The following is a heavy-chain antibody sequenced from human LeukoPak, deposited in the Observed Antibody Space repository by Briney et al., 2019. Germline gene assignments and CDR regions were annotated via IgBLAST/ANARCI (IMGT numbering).Heavy chain of an antibody. CDR3: ARGPPTVTDRYCNDGSCPRNYYYYYMDV. D-gene: IGHD2-15*01. V-gene: IGHV3-23*01. J-gene: IGHJ6*03. CDR1: GFTFSTYG. Sequence: GGSLRLSCAASGFTFSTYGMTWVRQAPGKGLEWVSGISGTAAATFYGDSVKGRFTISRDNSKKTVYLQMNSLRAEDTAVYYCARGPPTVTDRYCNDGSCPRNYYYYYMDVWGKGTTVTVSS. CDR2: ISGTAAAT.